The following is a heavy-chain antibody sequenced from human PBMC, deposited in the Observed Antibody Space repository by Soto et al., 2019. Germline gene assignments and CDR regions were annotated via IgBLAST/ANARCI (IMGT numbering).Heavy chain of an antibody. CDR2: IKSKTDGGTT. CDR3: TTGDSSSSWIRYYYYGMDV. CDR1: GFTFSNAW. V-gene: IGHV3-15*07. D-gene: IGHD6-6*01. J-gene: IGHJ6*02. Sequence: EVQLVESGGGLVKPGGSLRLSCAASGFTFSNAWMNWVRQAPGKGLEWVGRIKSKTDGGTTDYAAPVKGRFTISRDDSKTTLYLQMNSLKTEDTAVYYCTTGDSSSSWIRYYYYGMDVWGQGTTVTVSS.